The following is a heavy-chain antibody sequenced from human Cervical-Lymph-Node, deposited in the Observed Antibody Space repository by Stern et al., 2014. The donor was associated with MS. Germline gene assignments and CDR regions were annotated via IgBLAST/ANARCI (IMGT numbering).Heavy chain of an antibody. D-gene: IGHD3-10*01. J-gene: IGHJ4*02. V-gene: IGHV1-2*02. CDR1: AYTITDYY. Sequence: VHLVESGAEVKKPGASVKVSCKASAYTITDYYTHWVRQAPGHGLERMGWINPNSGGTYSAQKFQGRLTMTRDTSISTAYMELSRLRSDDTAVYYCARGGGYSYSTLDYWGQGTQVTVSS. CDR2: INPNSGGT. CDR3: ARGGGYSYSTLDY.